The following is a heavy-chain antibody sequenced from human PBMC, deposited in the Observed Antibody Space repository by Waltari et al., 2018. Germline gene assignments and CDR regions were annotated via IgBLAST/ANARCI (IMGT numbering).Heavy chain of an antibody. CDR3: ARGPPIVGAMDY. J-gene: IGHJ4*02. V-gene: IGHV4-38-2*02. Sequence: QVRLQESGPGLVKPSETLSLTCTVSGNSISSPYYWGWIRQPPGKGLEWIGNIYHSGNTYYNPSLKSRVTLSVDTSKNQFSLKLNSVTAADTAVYYCARGPPIVGAMDYWGQGTLVTVSS. CDR1: GNSISSPYY. D-gene: IGHD1-26*01. CDR2: IYHSGNT.